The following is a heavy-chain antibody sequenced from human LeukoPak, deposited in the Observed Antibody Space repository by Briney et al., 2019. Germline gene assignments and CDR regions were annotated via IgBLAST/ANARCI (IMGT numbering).Heavy chain of an antibody. CDR1: GDTLSRNSAA. Sequence: SQTLSLTCALSGDTLSRNSAAAHSVTQSPSRGVEWLVRTYYRSKSYNANAVSVKIRITLNADTSKHEVSLHLSSLTHEYTAVYYCARGAVPDIVVVVAATPGDYYYYYMDVWGKGTTVTVSS. CDR3: ARGAVPDIVVVVAATPGDYYYYYMDV. J-gene: IGHJ6*03. V-gene: IGHV6-1*01. D-gene: IGHD2-15*01. CDR2: TYYRSKSYN.